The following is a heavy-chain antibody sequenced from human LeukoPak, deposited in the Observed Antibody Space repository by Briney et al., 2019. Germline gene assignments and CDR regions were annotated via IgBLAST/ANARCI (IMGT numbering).Heavy chain of an antibody. CDR2: INANSGTR. CDR3: AKDYLRTAIGYFDY. Sequence: GGSLKLSCEASGFAFSFFAMSWLRQPPGKGLEWVSTINANSGTRSYAASVRGRFSISRDNSKNTVYLRLNSLRAEDTAVYYCAKDYLRTAIGYFDYWGQGTLVTVSS. V-gene: IGHV3-23*01. J-gene: IGHJ4*02. CDR1: GFAFSFFA. D-gene: IGHD2-21*02.